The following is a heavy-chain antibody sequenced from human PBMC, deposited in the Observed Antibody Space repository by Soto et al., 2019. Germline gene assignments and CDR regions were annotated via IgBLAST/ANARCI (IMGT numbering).Heavy chain of an antibody. V-gene: IGHV3-7*01. Sequence: EVQLVESGGGLVQPGGSLRLSCAASGFTFSSYWMSWVRQAPGKGLEWLANIKQDGSEKYYVDSVKGRFTISRDNAKNSLYLQMNSLRAEDTAVYYCAREGVSYYYGSGSYYFDYWGQGTLVTVSS. J-gene: IGHJ4*02. D-gene: IGHD3-10*01. CDR3: AREGVSYYYGSGSYYFDY. CDR2: IKQDGSEK. CDR1: GFTFSSYW.